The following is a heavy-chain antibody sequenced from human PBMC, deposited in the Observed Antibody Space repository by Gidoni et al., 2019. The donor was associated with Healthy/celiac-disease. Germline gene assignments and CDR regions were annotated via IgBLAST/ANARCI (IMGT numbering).Heavy chain of an antibody. CDR3: AKDLRGDYALSMTNYDAFDI. CDR1: GFPFSSYA. Sequence: EVQLLEAGGGLVQPGGSLRLSCAASGFPFSSYAMRWVRQAPGKGLEWVSAISGSGGSTYYADSVKGRFTISRDNSKNTLYLQMNSLRAEDTAVYYCAKDLRGDYALSMTNYDAFDIWGQGTMVTVSS. CDR2: ISGSGGST. J-gene: IGHJ3*02. D-gene: IGHD4-17*01. V-gene: IGHV3-23*01.